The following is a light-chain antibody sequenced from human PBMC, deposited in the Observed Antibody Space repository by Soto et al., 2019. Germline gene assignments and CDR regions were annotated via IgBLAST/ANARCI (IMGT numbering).Light chain of an antibody. CDR3: SSYTTSSAPHVV. Sequence: QSALTQPASVSGSPGQSLTISCTGTSSDVGGYNYVSWYQQHPGKAPKLMIYDVSNRPSGISNRFSGSKSGITASLTISGLQAEDEADYYCSSYTTSSAPHVVFGGGTKLTVL. CDR2: DVS. CDR1: SSDVGGYNY. V-gene: IGLV2-14*03. J-gene: IGLJ2*01.